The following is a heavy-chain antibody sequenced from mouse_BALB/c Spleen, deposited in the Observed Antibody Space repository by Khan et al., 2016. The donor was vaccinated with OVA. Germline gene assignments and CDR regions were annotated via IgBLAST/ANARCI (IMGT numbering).Heavy chain of an antibody. Sequence: EVELVESGGGLVQPGGSLKLSCAASGFTYSNYAMSWVRQTPEKRLEWVASISSGGSTYYPDSVKGRFTISRDNSRNILTLQMSSLWSDDTAMYYCARDYWFAYWGQGTLVTVSA. CDR1: GFTYSNYA. CDR2: ISSGGST. J-gene: IGHJ3*01. CDR3: ARDYWFAY. V-gene: IGHV5-6-5*01.